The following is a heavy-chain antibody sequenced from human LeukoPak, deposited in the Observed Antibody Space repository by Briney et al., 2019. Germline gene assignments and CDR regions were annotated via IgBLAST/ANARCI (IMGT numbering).Heavy chain of an antibody. Sequence: SETLSLTCTVSGGPLCSSNNYWGWIRQPPGQGLEWIGSMYYSGSTYYSPSLKSRVTTSVDTSKNQFSLNLSSVTAADTAVYYCARDTCSSTSCRKKFDFWGQGTRVTVSS. J-gene: IGHJ4*02. CDR1: GGPLCSSNNY. D-gene: IGHD2-2*01. CDR3: ARDTCSSTSCRKKFDF. V-gene: IGHV4-39*07. CDR2: MYYSGST.